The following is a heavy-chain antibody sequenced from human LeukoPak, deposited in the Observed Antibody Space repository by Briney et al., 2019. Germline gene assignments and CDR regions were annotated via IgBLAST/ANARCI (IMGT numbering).Heavy chain of an antibody. CDR3: AKKWGVGTTTLDYFDY. CDR2: ISGSGGST. Sequence: PGGSLRLSCAAPGFTFSNYAMSWVRQAPGKGLEWVSGISGSGGSTYYADSVKGRFTISRDNSKNTLYLQMNSLTDEDTAVYYCAKKWGVGTTTLDYFDYWGQGTLVTVSS. V-gene: IGHV3-23*01. D-gene: IGHD1-26*01. CDR1: GFTFSNYA. J-gene: IGHJ4*02.